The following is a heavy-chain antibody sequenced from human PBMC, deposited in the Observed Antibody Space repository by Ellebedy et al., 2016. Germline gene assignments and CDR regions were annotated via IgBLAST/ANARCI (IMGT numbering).Heavy chain of an antibody. CDR2: INNGGGDI. CDR1: GFAFSSCW. V-gene: IGHV3-74*03. D-gene: IGHD3-10*01. CDR3: LVGSVPGSYWRGY. Sequence: GGSLRLSXAASGFAFSSCWMHWVRQAPGKGLEWVSRINNGGGDITYADSVKGRFTISRDNAKNTLHLQMNNLRAEDTAVYYCLVGSVPGSYWRGYWGQGTLVTVSS. J-gene: IGHJ4*02.